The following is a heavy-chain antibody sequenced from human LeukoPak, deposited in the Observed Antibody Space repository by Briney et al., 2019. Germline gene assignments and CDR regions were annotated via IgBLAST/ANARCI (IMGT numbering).Heavy chain of an antibody. D-gene: IGHD3-10*01. CDR3: ARKDGDY. Sequence: SETLSLTCTVSGASISAFHCTWFRQPPGKVLEWIGLIYISGSTLFNPSLKSRVAMSVDLTKNQLSLKLTSVTAADTAMYYCARKDGDYWGRGTLVTVSS. CDR1: GASISAFH. V-gene: IGHV4-4*07. CDR2: IYISGST. J-gene: IGHJ4*02.